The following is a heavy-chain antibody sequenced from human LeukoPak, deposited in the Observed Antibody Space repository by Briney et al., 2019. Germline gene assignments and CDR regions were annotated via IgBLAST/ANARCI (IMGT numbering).Heavy chain of an antibody. CDR2: INSDGSST. J-gene: IGHJ3*02. CDR1: GFTFSSYW. D-gene: IGHD5-18*01. CDR3: AREGLVDTAMVSAFDI. Sequence: PGGSLRLSCAAPGFTFSSYWMHWVRQAPGKGLVWVSRINSDGSSTSYADSVKGRFTISRDNAKITLYLQMNSLRAEDTAVYYCAREGLVDTAMVSAFDIWGQGTMVTVSS. V-gene: IGHV3-74*01.